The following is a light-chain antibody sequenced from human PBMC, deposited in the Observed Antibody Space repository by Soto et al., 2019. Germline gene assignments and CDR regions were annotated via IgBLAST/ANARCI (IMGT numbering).Light chain of an antibody. J-gene: IGKJ5*01. CDR1: QSVLYSSNNKNY. CDR3: QKFYITHIN. CDR2: WAS. Sequence: IVMTQSPDSLAVSMGDSSTINCTSSQSVLYSSNNKNYLAWYQQKPGQPPKLLIYWASTRESGVPDRFSGSGSGTDFTLTISSLQAEDVAVYYCQKFYITHINCGQGKRREIK. V-gene: IGKV4-1*01.